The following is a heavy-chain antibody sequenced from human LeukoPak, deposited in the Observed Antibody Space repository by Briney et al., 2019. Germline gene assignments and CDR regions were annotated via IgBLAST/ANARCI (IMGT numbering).Heavy chain of an antibody. CDR1: GFTFSSYW. CDR3: VGAYGSGSYYNDY. J-gene: IGHJ4*02. V-gene: IGHV3-74*01. CDR2: INSDGSST. D-gene: IGHD3-10*01. Sequence: GGSLRLSCAASGFTFSSYWMHWVRQAPGKGLVWVSRINSDGSSTSYADSVKGRFAISRDNAKNTLYLQMNSLRAEDTAVYYCVGAYGSGSYYNDYWGQGTLVTVSS.